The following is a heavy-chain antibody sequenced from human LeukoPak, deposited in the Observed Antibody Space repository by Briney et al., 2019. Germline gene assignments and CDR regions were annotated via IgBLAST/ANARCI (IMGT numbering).Heavy chain of an antibody. CDR1: GFTFSSYS. Sequence: PGGSLRLSCAASGFTFSSYSMNWVRQAPGKGLEWVSSISSSSSYIYYADSVKGRFTISRDNAKNSLYLQMNSLRAEDTAVYYCARDRVGYHNWFDPWGQGTLVTVSS. CDR3: ARDRVGYHNWFDP. D-gene: IGHD1-26*01. J-gene: IGHJ5*02. CDR2: ISSSSSYI. V-gene: IGHV3-21*01.